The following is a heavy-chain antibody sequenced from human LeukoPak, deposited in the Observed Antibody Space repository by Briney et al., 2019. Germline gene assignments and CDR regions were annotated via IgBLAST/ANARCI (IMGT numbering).Heavy chain of an antibody. CDR2: MNPNSGNT. J-gene: IGHJ5*02. Sequence: ASVKVSCKASGYTFTSYDINWVRQATGQGLEWMGWMNPNSGNTGYAQKFQGRVTITRNTSISTAYMEQGSLRSEDTALYYCARALDGGCSSTSCYALTVWFDPWGQGTLVTVSS. CDR1: GYTFTSYD. V-gene: IGHV1-8*03. D-gene: IGHD2-2*01. CDR3: ARALDGGCSSTSCYALTVWFDP.